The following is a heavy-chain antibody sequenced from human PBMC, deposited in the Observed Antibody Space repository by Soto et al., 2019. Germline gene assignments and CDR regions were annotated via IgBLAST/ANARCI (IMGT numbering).Heavy chain of an antibody. CDR2: ISWNSGSI. Sequence: GGSLRLSCAASGFTFDDYAMHWVRQAPGKGLEWVSGISWNSGSIGYADSVKGRFTISRDNAKNSLYLQMNSLRAEDTALYYCAKEAESSGWKNYYYYYYMDVWGKGTTVTVSS. CDR3: AKEAESSGWKNYYYYYYMDV. D-gene: IGHD6-19*01. CDR1: GFTFDDYA. V-gene: IGHV3-9*01. J-gene: IGHJ6*03.